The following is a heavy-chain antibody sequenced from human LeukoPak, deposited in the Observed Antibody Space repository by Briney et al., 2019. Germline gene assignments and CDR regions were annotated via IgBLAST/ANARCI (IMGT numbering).Heavy chain of an antibody. D-gene: IGHD1-1*01. Sequence: SGTLSLTCAVSGGSISSSNWWSWVRQPPGKGLEWIGEIYHSGSTNYNPSLKSRVTISVDRSKNQFSLKLSSVTAADTAVYYCAREGGPQSLRGTFDPWGQGTLVTVSS. V-gene: IGHV4-4*02. CDR3: AREGGPQSLRGTFDP. J-gene: IGHJ5*02. CDR1: GGSISSSNW. CDR2: IYHSGST.